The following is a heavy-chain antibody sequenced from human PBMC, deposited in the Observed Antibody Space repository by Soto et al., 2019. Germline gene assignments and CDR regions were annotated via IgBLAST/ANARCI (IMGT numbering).Heavy chain of an antibody. CDR1: GFTFSNYA. Sequence: PGGSLRLSCAASGFTFSNYAMNWVRQAPGKGLEWVAVIWYDGSNKYYADSVKGRFTISRDNSKNTLYLQMNSLRAEDTAVYYCASGIAAAGYNDAFDIWGQGTMVTVSS. D-gene: IGHD6-13*01. CDR2: IWYDGSNK. CDR3: ASGIAAAGYNDAFDI. V-gene: IGHV3-33*01. J-gene: IGHJ3*02.